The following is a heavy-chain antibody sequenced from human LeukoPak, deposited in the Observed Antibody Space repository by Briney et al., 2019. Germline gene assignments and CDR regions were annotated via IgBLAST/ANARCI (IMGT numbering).Heavy chain of an antibody. J-gene: IGHJ4*02. CDR3: ARPDYGDTPPRY. Sequence: GASVKVTCKASGYTFTTYAMHWVRQAPGQRLEWMGWINAGNGNTKYSQKFQGRVTITSDTSASTAYMELSSLRSEDTAVQYCARPDYGDTPPRYWGQGTLVTVSS. V-gene: IGHV1-3*01. CDR1: GYTFTTYA. CDR2: INAGNGNT. D-gene: IGHD4-17*01.